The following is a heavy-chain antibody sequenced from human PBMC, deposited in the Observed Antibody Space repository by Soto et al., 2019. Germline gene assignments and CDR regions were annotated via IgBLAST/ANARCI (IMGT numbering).Heavy chain of an antibody. CDR2: ISGSGVST. Sequence: PGGSLRLSCAASGFPFSSYSISWVRQAPWKGLEWVSAISGSGVSTYYADSVKGRFTISRDNSKNTLYLQMNSLRAEDTAVYYCAKDRTAMDPSFDYSGQLTLLAFCS. V-gene: IGHV3-23*01. CDR1: GFPFSSYS. J-gene: IGHJ4*02. CDR3: AKDRTAMDPSFDY. D-gene: IGHD5-18*01.